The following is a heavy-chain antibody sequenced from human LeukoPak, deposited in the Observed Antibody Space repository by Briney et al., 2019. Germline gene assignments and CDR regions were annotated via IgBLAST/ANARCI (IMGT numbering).Heavy chain of an antibody. J-gene: IGHJ4*02. D-gene: IGHD6-13*01. Sequence: SETLSLSCTVSVYSISSGYYRGWIRQPQGKGLEWIGEINHSGSTNYNPSLKSRVTISVDTSKNQFSLKLSSVTAADTAVYYCARWNGYSSSWYFDYWGQGTLVTVSS. CDR3: ARWNGYSSSWYFDY. CDR1: VYSISSGYY. CDR2: INHSGST. V-gene: IGHV4-38-2*02.